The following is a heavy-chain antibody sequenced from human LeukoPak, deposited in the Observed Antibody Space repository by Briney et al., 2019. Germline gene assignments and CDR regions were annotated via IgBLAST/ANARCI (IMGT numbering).Heavy chain of an antibody. CDR2: IIPIFGTA. CDR3: ARDYYDSSGYPTARWFDP. J-gene: IGHJ5*02. V-gene: IGHV1-69*13. CDR1: GGTFSSYA. D-gene: IGHD3-22*01. Sequence: SVKVSCTASGGTFSSYAISWVRQAPGQGLEWMGGIIPIFGTANYAQKFQGRVTITADESTSTAYMELSSLRSEDTAVYYCARDYYDSSGYPTARWFDPWGQGTLVTVSS.